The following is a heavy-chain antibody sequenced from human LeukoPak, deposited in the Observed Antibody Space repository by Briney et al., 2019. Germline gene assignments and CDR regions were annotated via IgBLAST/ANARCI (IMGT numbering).Heavy chain of an antibody. J-gene: IGHJ3*02. V-gene: IGHV4-61*02. CDR3: ARPDMNLHAFDI. CDR2: IYTSGST. CDR1: GGSISSGSYY. Sequence: KPSETLSLTCTVSGGSISSGSYYWSWIRQPAGKGLEWIGRIYTSGSTNYNPSLKSRVTISVDTSKNHFSLKLTSVTAADTAVYYCARPDMNLHAFDIWGQGTMVTVSS. D-gene: IGHD1-14*01.